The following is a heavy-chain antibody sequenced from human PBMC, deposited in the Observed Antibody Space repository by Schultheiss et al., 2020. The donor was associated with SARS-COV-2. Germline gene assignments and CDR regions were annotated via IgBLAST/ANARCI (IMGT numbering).Heavy chain of an antibody. J-gene: IGHJ4*02. D-gene: IGHD5-18*01. CDR2: IYTSGST. CDR1: GGSISSGSYY. V-gene: IGHV4-61*02. CDR3: ARGAAGYSYGYGYYFDY. Sequence: SETLSLTCTVSGGSISSGSYYWSWIRQPAGKGLEWIGRIYTSGSTNYNPSLKSRVTISVDTSKNQFSLKLSSVTAADTAVYYCARGAAGYSYGYGYYFDYWGQGTLVTVSS.